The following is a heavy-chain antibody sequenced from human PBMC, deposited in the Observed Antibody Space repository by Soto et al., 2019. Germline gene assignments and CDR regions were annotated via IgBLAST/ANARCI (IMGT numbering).Heavy chain of an antibody. V-gene: IGHV1-18*01. CDR3: ARGGAARQLGS. CDR2: VSANNGCT. Sequence: QVSLVQSGGELRRPGASVNVSCRTSGYTFTNFALSWVRQAPGQGLEWIGFVSANNGCTYFAQKFQGRVSVKTETYTSPVYLDLRSLSSVDSAVYYCARGGAARQLGSWGQGPPVTVSS. CDR1: GYTFTNFA. D-gene: IGHD6-6*01. J-gene: IGHJ5*01.